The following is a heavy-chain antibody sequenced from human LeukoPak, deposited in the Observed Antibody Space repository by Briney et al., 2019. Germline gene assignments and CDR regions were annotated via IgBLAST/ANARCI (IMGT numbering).Heavy chain of an antibody. Sequence: ASVKVSCKASGYTFTSYGISWVRQAPGQGLEWMGWISAYNGNTNYAQKFQGRVTMTRNTSISTAYMELSSLRSEDTAVYYCARYRYDILTGYTFDPWGQGTLVTVSS. J-gene: IGHJ5*02. V-gene: IGHV1-18*01. CDR2: ISAYNGNT. CDR1: GYTFTSYG. CDR3: ARYRYDILTGYTFDP. D-gene: IGHD3-9*01.